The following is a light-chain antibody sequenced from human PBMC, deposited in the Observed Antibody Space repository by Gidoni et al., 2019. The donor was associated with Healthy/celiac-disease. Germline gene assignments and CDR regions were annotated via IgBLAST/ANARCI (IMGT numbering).Light chain of an antibody. CDR2: EAS. Sequence: IQMTQSPSSLSASVGDRVTITCQPSQDISNYLNWYQQKPGKAPKLLIYEASNLETWVPSRFSGSGARTDFTFAISSLQPEDIATYYCQQYDNLPLTFXGXTKVXIK. J-gene: IGKJ4*01. CDR1: QDISNY. V-gene: IGKV1-33*01. CDR3: QQYDNLPLT.